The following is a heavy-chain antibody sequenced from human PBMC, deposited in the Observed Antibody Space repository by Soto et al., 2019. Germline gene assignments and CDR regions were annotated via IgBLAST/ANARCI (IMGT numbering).Heavy chain of an antibody. J-gene: IGHJ4*02. Sequence: SETLSLTCAVSGGSISGYYWTWIRQPPGKGLEWIGYIYYSGSTNYNPSLKSRVTMSVDTSKKQLSLKLRSVTAADTAVYYCARVWGLDYIDSWGQGTRVTVSS. CDR2: IYYSGST. CDR3: ARVWGLDYIDS. V-gene: IGHV4-59*01. CDR1: GGSISGYY. D-gene: IGHD7-27*01.